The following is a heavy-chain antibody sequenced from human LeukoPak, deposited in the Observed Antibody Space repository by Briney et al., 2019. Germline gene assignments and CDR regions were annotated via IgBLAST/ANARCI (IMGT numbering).Heavy chain of an antibody. J-gene: IGHJ3*02. CDR2: INHSGST. V-gene: IGHV4-34*01. D-gene: IGHD3-22*01. CDR1: GGSFSGYC. CDR3: ARVNYYDSSGYWNDAFDI. Sequence: SETLFLTCAVYGGSFSGYCWSWIRQPPGKGLEWIGEINHSGSTNYNPSLKSRVTISVDTSKNQFSLKLSSVTAADTAVHYCARVNYYDSSGYWNDAFDIWGQGTMVTVSS.